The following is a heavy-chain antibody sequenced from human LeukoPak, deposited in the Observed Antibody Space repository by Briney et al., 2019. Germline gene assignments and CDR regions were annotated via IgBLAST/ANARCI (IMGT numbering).Heavy chain of an antibody. D-gene: IGHD3-9*01. Sequence: ASVKVSCKASGYTFTGYYMHWVRQAPGQGLEWMGWINPNSGGTNYAQKFQGRVTMTRDTSISTAYMELSRLRSDDTAVYYCARDIRYFDWNDAFDIWGQGTMVTVSS. CDR2: INPNSGGT. V-gene: IGHV1-2*02. CDR3: ARDIRYFDWNDAFDI. CDR1: GYTFTGYY. J-gene: IGHJ3*02.